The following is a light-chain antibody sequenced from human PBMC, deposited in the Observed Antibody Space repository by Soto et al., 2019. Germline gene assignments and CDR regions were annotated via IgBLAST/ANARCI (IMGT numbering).Light chain of an antibody. Sequence: QSVLTQPPSMSAAPGQKVTITCSGSSSNVGNNFVSWYQQLPGTAPKLLIFDNSQRPSGIPDRFFGSKSGTSATLAITGPQTGDEAVYYCGTWHTKLNAVVFGGGTKLTLL. V-gene: IGLV1-51*01. CDR3: GTWHTKLNAVV. CDR2: DNS. CDR1: SSNVGNNF. J-gene: IGLJ2*01.